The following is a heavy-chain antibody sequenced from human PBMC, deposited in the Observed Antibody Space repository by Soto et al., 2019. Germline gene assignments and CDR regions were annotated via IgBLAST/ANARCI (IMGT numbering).Heavy chain of an antibody. CDR3: AKARGFWGGYYTAIPYDIDV. D-gene: IGHD3-3*01. Sequence: QVQLVESGGGVVQPGRSLRLSCAASGFTFTSYGMHWVRQAPGKGLEWVAVISYDGSNKYYADSVKGRFTISRDNSKKTLYLQMNSLRAEDTAIYYCAKARGFWGGYYTAIPYDIDVCGQGTTVTVSS. CDR1: GFTFTSYG. CDR2: ISYDGSNK. J-gene: IGHJ6*02. V-gene: IGHV3-30*18.